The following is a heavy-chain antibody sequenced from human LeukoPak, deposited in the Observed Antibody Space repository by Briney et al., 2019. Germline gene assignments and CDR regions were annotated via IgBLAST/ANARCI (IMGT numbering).Heavy chain of an antibody. CDR3: ASGSSWPDGYFDY. D-gene: IGHD6-13*01. V-gene: IGHV4-30-2*01. CDR1: GGSISSGGYY. CDR2: IYHSGST. J-gene: IGHJ4*02. Sequence: SQTLSLTCTVSGGSISSGGYYWSWIRQPPGKGLEWIGYIYHSGSTYYNPSLKSRVTISVDRSKNQFSLKLSSVTAADTAVYYCASGSSWPDGYFDYWGQGTLVTVSS.